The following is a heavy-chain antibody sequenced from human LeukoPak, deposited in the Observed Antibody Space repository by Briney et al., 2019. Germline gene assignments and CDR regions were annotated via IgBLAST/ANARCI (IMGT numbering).Heavy chain of an antibody. V-gene: IGHV3-21*01. D-gene: IGHD3-3*01. Sequence: PGGSLRLSCAASGFTFSSYSMNWVRQALGKGLEWVSSISSSSSYIYYADSVKGRFTISRDNAKNSLYLQMNSLRAEDTAVYYCASSITIFGVAPIDYWGQGTLVTVSS. CDR2: ISSSSSYI. J-gene: IGHJ4*02. CDR3: ASSITIFGVAPIDY. CDR1: GFTFSSYS.